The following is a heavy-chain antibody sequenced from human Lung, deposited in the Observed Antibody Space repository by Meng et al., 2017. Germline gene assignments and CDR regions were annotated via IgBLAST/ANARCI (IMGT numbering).Heavy chain of an antibody. CDR1: GYNFPDYY. D-gene: IGHD6-25*01. Sequence: QVQVVSSGSEFKKTGAAVKVSCKPSGYNFPDYYVHWVRRAPGQGLEWMGRINPKSGDTHYAQKFQARVTMPEDTSISTAYMELSGLRSDDTAMYYCARDEDISAAGKLFGDYWGQGTLVTVSS. V-gene: IGHV1-2*06. J-gene: IGHJ4*02. CDR3: ARDEDISAAGKLFGDY. CDR2: INPKSGDT.